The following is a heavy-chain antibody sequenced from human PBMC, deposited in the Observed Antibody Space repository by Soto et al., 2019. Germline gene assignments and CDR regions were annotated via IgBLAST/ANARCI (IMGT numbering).Heavy chain of an antibody. CDR1: GYTFTSYG. CDR3: ARDPLRGLLRYFGDGMLDGFDP. V-gene: IGHV1-18*01. CDR2: ISAYNGNT. D-gene: IGHD3-9*01. Sequence: ASVKVSCKASGYTFTSYGISWVRQAPGQGLEWMGWISAYNGNTNYAQKLQGRVTMTTDTSTSTAYMELRSLRSDDTAVYYCARDPLRGLLRYFGDGMLDGFDPWGQGTLVTVSS. J-gene: IGHJ5*02.